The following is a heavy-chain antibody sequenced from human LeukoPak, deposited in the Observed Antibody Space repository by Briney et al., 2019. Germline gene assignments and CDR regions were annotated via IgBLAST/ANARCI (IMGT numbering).Heavy chain of an antibody. CDR2: I. V-gene: IGHV3-23*01. J-gene: IGHJ6*02. CDR1: GFIFSNYA. CDR3: AKVPHSDYGSGRPPFMDV. D-gene: IGHD3-10*01. Sequence: PGGFLRLSCAASGFIFSNYAMSWVRQAPGKGLEWVSTIAVKGRFTISRDNSKNTLYMQMNSLRAEDTAIYYCAKVPHSDYGSGRPPFMDVWGQGTTVAVS.